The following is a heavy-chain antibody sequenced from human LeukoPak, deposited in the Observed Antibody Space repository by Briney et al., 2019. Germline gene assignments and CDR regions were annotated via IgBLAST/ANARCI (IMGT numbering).Heavy chain of an antibody. CDR1: GFTFSSYT. V-gene: IGHV3-23*01. CDR3: AKGNTEGSGYPGDY. CDR2: IATGDGNT. Sequence: PGGSLRLSCTASGFTFSSYTMTWVRQAPGKGLKWVSTIATGDGNTYYADSVKGRFTVSRDDSKNTLYLQMNSLRAEDTAVYYCAKGNTEGSGYPGDYWGQGTLVTVSS. D-gene: IGHD3-22*01. J-gene: IGHJ4*02.